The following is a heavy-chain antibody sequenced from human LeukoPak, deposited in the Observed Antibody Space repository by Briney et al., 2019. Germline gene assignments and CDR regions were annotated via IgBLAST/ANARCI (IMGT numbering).Heavy chain of an antibody. CDR1: GFTVSSNY. V-gene: IGHV3-53*01. CDR2: IYSGGST. D-gene: IGHD5-12*01. J-gene: IGHJ6*02. Sequence: PGGSLRLSCAASGFTVSSNYMSWVRQAPGKGLEWVSVIYSGGSTYYTDSVKGRFTISRDNSKNTLYLQMNSLRAEDTAVYYCATTDIVATMGFYYYGMDVWGQGTTVTVSS. CDR3: ATTDIVATMGFYYYGMDV.